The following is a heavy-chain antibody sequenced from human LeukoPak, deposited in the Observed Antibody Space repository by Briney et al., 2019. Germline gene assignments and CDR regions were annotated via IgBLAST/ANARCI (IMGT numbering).Heavy chain of an antibody. CDR3: ARRAGYFDL. J-gene: IGHJ2*01. CDR1: GGSFSGYY. Sequence: NPSETLSLTCAVYGGSFSGYYWSWIRQPPGKGLEWIGYVYYSGSTNYNPSLKSRVTISVDTSKNQFSLKLSSVTAADTAVYYCARRAGYFDLWGRGTLVTVSS. V-gene: IGHV4-59*08. CDR2: VYYSGST.